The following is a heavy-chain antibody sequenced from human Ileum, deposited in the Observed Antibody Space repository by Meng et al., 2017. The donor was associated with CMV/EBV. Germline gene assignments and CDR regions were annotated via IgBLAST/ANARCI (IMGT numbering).Heavy chain of an antibody. CDR3: ARAAARGVPVDL. Sequence: QVQLQESGPGLVKPSETLSLSCTVSGGSISNYYWTWIRQPAGKGLEWIGRIHPTGTTDDNPSLRSRVSMSLDKSKNQFSLKLTSVTAADTAVYYCARAAARGVPVDLWGQGTLVTVSS. V-gene: IGHV4-4*07. J-gene: IGHJ5*02. D-gene: IGHD3-10*01. CDR2: IHPTGTT. CDR1: GGSISNYY.